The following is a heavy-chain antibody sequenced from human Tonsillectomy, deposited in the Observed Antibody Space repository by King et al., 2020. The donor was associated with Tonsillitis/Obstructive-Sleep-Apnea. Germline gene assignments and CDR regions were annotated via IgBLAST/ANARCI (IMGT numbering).Heavy chain of an antibody. V-gene: IGHV3-48*02. CDR2: ISGSGNTI. Sequence: QLVQSGGGLIQPGGSLRLSCAASGFTFNFYSMDWVRQAPVKGLEWVSYISGSGNTIYYADSVKGRFTISRDNAKSSLYLQMNRLRDEDTAVYYCTRDIRGNYDFWSGYPGYWGQGTLVTVSS. CDR3: TRDIRGNYDFWSGYPGY. CDR1: GFTFNFYS. D-gene: IGHD3-3*01. J-gene: IGHJ4*02.